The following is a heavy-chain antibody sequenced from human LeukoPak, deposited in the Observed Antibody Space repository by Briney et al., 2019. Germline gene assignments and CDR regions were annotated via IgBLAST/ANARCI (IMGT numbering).Heavy chain of an antibody. CDR1: GFTFSSYV. V-gene: IGHV3-23*01. CDR2: LSFSGETT. J-gene: IGHJ3*02. D-gene: IGHD3-3*01. CDR3: ARGFYGLDAFDI. Sequence: PGGSLRPSCAASGFTFSSYVMCWVRQAPGKGLEWVSTLSFSGETTYYADSVKGRFTISRDNSKNTLYLQMNSLRAEDTAVYYCARGFYGLDAFDIWGQGTMVTVSS.